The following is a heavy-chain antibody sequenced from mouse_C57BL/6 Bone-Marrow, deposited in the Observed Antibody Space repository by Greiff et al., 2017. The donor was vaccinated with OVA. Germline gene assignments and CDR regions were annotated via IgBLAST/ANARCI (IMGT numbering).Heavy chain of an antibody. D-gene: IGHD1-1*01. CDR2: IDPSDSYT. CDR1: GYTFTSYW. Sequence: VQLQQPGAELVMPGASVKLSCKASGYTFTSYWMHWVKQRPGQGLEWIGEIDPSDSYTNYNQKFKGKSTLTVDKSSSTAYMQLSSLTSEYSAVYYCARGGYYSSINFWYFDVWGTGTTVTVSS. V-gene: IGHV1-69*01. J-gene: IGHJ1*03. CDR3: ARGGYYSSINFWYFDV.